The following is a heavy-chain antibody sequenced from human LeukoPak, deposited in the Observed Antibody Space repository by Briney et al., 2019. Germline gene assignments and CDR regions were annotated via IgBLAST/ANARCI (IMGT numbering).Heavy chain of an antibody. Sequence: ASVKVSCKASGYTFTGYYIHWVRQAPGQGLEWMGWINPNSGGTNYAQKFQGRVTVTRDTSISTAYMEVRGLRSDDTAVYYCARVDYTSGWYENHDAFDIWGQGIMVTVSS. CDR1: GYTFTGYY. V-gene: IGHV1-2*02. J-gene: IGHJ3*02. CDR3: ARVDYTSGWYENHDAFDI. CDR2: INPNSGGT. D-gene: IGHD6-19*01.